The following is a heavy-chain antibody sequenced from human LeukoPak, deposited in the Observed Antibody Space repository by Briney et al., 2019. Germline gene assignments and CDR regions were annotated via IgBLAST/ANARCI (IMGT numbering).Heavy chain of an antibody. J-gene: IGHJ4*02. D-gene: IGHD3-22*01. V-gene: IGHV3-23*01. CDR1: GFIFKNYA. CDR2: ISGSGGST. Sequence: GGSLRLSCAASGFIFKNYAMAWVRQRPGKGLEWVSAISGSGGSTYYADSVKGRFTISRDNSKNTLYLQMNSLRAEDTAVYYCAKTGAVLIVYYFDSWGQGTLVTVSS. CDR3: AKTGAVLIVYYFDS.